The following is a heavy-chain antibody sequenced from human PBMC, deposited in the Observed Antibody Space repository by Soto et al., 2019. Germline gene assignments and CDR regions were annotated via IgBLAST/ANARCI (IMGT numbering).Heavy chain of an antibody. V-gene: IGHV4-30-2*01. CDR3: TRGVLA. CDR1: GGSVSSGGYS. Sequence: QVQLQESGSRLVRPSQPLSLTCSVSGGSVSSGGYSWSWIRQAPGKGLEWIGFISTSGRPAYNPSLKSRVSISVDTAKNQISIELSSVTAADTAVYYCTRGVLAWGPGTLVTVSS. D-gene: IGHD2-8*01. CDR2: ISTSGRP. J-gene: IGHJ5*02.